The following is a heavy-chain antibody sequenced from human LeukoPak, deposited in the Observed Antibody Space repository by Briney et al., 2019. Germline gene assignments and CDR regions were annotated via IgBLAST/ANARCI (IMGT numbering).Heavy chain of an antibody. V-gene: IGHV3-21*01. CDR1: GFTFSSYS. J-gene: IGHJ4*02. D-gene: IGHD5-24*01. Sequence: AGGSLRLSCAASGFTFSSYSMNWVRQAPGKGLEWVSSISSSSSYIYYADSVKGRFTISRDNAKNSLYLQMNSLRAEDTAVYYCAKFMAAPFYFDYWGQGTLVTVSS. CDR2: ISSSSSYI. CDR3: AKFMAAPFYFDY.